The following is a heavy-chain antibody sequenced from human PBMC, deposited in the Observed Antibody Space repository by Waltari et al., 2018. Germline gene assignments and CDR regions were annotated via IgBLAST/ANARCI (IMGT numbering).Heavy chain of an antibody. CDR3: TRSGTTTVAFDI. V-gene: IGHV3-73*01. J-gene: IGHJ3*02. CDR1: GITFSDSS. CDR2: IGSEANSTAT. D-gene: IGHD1-1*01. Sequence: EVQLVDSGGDLVQPGGSLKLSCAASGITFSDSSIHWVRQAPGKGRGGVGRIGSEANSTATAFAASVNGRFTIFRDDSKKTAYLQMNTLMSEDTALYYCTRSGTTTVAFDIWGQGTMVTVSS.